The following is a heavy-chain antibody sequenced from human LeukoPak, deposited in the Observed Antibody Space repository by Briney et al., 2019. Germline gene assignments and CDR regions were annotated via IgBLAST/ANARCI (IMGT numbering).Heavy chain of an antibody. D-gene: IGHD6-13*01. J-gene: IGHJ4*02. CDR3: TRDVHGCSWADY. Sequence: SGGSLRLSCAASGFSFSSYWMNWVRQAPGKRPEWLANIKQDGSEKYYVDSVKGRFTISRDNAKNSLYLQMSSLRAEDTATYYCTRDVHGCSWADYWGQGTLVSVSS. V-gene: IGHV3-7*01. CDR1: GFSFSSYW. CDR2: IKQDGSEK.